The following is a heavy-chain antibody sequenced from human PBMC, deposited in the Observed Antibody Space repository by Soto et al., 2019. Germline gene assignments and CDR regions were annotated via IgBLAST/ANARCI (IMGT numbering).Heavy chain of an antibody. D-gene: IGHD2-15*01. J-gene: IGHJ4*02. CDR1: GYTFTSYD. V-gene: IGHV1-8*01. Sequence: GASVKVSCKASGYTFTSYDINWVRQATGQGLEWVGWMNPNSGNTGYTQRFQGRVTMTGNTSITTAYMELSSLRSEDTAVYYCARGHPGDCSGGSCPFFEDWGQGTLVTVSS. CDR3: ARGHPGDCSGGSCPFFED. CDR2: MNPNSGNT.